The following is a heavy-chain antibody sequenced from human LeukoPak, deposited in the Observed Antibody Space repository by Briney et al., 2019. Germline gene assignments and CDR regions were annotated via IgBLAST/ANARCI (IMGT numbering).Heavy chain of an antibody. V-gene: IGHV3-7*01. J-gene: IGHJ3*02. CDR3: ARERGGSSGFDI. Sequence: PGGSLRLSCAASGFTFTKYWMSWVRQAPGKGLEWVANIKQDGSEEYYVDSVKGRLTISRDNAKNSLYLQMNSLRAEDAAIYYCARERGGSSGFDIWGQGTMVTVSS. CDR2: IKQDGSEE. CDR1: GFTFTKYW. D-gene: IGHD6-6*01.